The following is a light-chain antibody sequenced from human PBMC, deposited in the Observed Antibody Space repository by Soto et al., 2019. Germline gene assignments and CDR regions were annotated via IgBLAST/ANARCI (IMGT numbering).Light chain of an antibody. V-gene: IGKV1-5*03. J-gene: IGKJ1*01. Sequence: DIQMTQCHSTLSASVGDRVTITCRASQSISSWLAWYQQKPGKAPKLLIYKASSLESGVPSRFSGSGSGTEFTLTICSLQPDDFATYYCQQYNSYPWTFGQGTKVDI. CDR3: QQYNSYPWT. CDR2: KAS. CDR1: QSISSW.